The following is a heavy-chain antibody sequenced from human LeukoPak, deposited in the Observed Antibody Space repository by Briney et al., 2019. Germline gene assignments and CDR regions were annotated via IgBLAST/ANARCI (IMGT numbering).Heavy chain of an antibody. Sequence: GGSLRLSSAASGFTFDDYAMHWVRQAPGTGLEWVSGISWNSGSIGYADSVKGRFTISRDNAKNSLYLQMNSLRAEDTALYYCAKDIEDSYGYSFDYWGQGTLVTVSS. J-gene: IGHJ4*02. V-gene: IGHV3-9*01. CDR2: ISWNSGSI. D-gene: IGHD5-18*01. CDR1: GFTFDDYA. CDR3: AKDIEDSYGYSFDY.